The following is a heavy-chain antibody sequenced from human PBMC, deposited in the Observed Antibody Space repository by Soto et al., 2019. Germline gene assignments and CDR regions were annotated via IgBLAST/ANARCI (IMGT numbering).Heavy chain of an antibody. CDR3: VRGGNPYHYATSGPGTFDK. CDR1: GDSVSGGGSY. V-gene: IGHV4-30-4*01. D-gene: IGHD3-22*01. Sequence: QVQLQESGPGLVKPSQTLSLTCTVSGDSVSGGGSYWSWIRQPPGKALEWIGYTSFSGYTSYTPPLKSRVTISVDMSKSQFSLRLTSVTAADTAIYYCVRGGNPYHYATSGPGTFDKWGQGTLVSVSS. J-gene: IGHJ4*02. CDR2: TSFSGYT.